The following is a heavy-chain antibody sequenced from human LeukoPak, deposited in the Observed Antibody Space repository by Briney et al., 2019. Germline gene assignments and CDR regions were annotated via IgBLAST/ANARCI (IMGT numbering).Heavy chain of an antibody. V-gene: IGHV3-48*02. CDR1: GFTFSSYG. J-gene: IGHJ4*02. CDR3: ARAMRSGYAY. CDR2: ISSRSDSV. Sequence: GGSLRHSCAASGFTFSSYGMNWVRQAPGKRLGLVSYISSRSDSVYYADSVKSRFTISRDNAENSLYLQMNSLRDEDTAVYYCARAMRSGYAYWGQGTLVTVSS. D-gene: IGHD5-12*01.